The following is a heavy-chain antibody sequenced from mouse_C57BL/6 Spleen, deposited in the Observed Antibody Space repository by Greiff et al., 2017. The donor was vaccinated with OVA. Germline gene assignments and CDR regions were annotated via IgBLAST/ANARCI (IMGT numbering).Heavy chain of an antibody. CDR1: GFTFSNYW. CDR3: TAFLITTVVEGYFDY. D-gene: IGHD1-1*01. Sequence: EVHLVESGGGLVQPGGSMKLSCVASGFTFSNYWMNWVRQSPEKGLEWVAQIRLKSDNYATHYAESVKGRFTISRDDSKSSVYLQMNNLRAEDTGIYYCTAFLITTVVEGYFDYWGQGTTLTVSS. J-gene: IGHJ2*01. CDR2: IRLKSDNYAT. V-gene: IGHV6-3*01.